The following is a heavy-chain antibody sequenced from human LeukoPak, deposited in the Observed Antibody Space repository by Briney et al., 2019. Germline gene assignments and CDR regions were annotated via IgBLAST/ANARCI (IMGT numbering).Heavy chain of an antibody. Sequence: GGSLRLSCAASGFTFSSYSMNWVRQAPGKGLDLVSSISSSSSYIYYSDSLKGRFTISTDNAKNSLYLQMNSLRAEATAVYYCARDSRFGELSAYYYYGMDVWGQGTTVTVSS. D-gene: IGHD3-10*02. V-gene: IGHV3-21*01. J-gene: IGHJ6*02. CDR3: ARDSRFGELSAYYYYGMDV. CDR1: GFTFSSYS. CDR2: ISSSSSYI.